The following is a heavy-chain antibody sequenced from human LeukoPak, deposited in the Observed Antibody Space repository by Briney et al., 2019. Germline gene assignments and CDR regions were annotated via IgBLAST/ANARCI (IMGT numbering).Heavy chain of an antibody. CDR1: GFTFSSYW. Sequence: QPGGSLRLSCAASGFTFSSYWMHWVRQAPGKGLVWVSRIKSDGSTTSYADSVKGRFTISRDNAKNTLYLQMNSLRAEDTAVYYCAREEAATVVPYFDYWGQGTLVTVSS. D-gene: IGHD4-23*01. CDR2: IKSDGSTT. J-gene: IGHJ4*02. CDR3: AREEAATVVPYFDY. V-gene: IGHV3-74*01.